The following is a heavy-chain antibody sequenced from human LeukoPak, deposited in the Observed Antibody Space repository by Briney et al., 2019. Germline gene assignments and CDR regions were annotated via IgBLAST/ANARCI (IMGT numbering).Heavy chain of an antibody. CDR1: GFTVSSNY. Sequence: GGSLRLSCVVSGFTVSSNYMSWVRQAPGKGLEWVSVIYSGGTTYYADSVKGRFTISRDTSKNTLYLQMNSLRVEDTAVYYCARAGSGTLTGYYGYWGQGTLVTVSS. CDR2: IYSGGTT. CDR3: ARAGSGTLTGYYGY. V-gene: IGHV3-53*01. D-gene: IGHD3-9*01. J-gene: IGHJ4*02.